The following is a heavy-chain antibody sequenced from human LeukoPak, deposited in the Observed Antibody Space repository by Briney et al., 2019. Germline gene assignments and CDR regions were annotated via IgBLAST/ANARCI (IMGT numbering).Heavy chain of an antibody. CDR3: ARTLNWGSLYYFDY. D-gene: IGHD7-27*01. Sequence: PSETLSLTCTVSGGSISSYYWSWIRQPPGKGLEWIGYIYYSGSTNYNPSLKSRVTISVDTSKNQFSLKLSSVTAADTAVYYCARTLNWGSLYYFDYWGQGTLVTVSP. J-gene: IGHJ4*02. CDR2: IYYSGST. CDR1: GGSISSYY. V-gene: IGHV4-59*08.